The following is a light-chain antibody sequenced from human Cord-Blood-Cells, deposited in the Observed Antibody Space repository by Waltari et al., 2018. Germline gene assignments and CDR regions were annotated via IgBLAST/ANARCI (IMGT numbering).Light chain of an antibody. Sequence: DIVMTQSPATLSVSPAETATPSCRASQRVSSNVAWYQQRPGQAPRLHIYGASTMATGIPARFSGSGSGTEFTLTISSLQSEDFAVYYSQRYNNWPPFTFGPGTKVDIK. V-gene: IGKV3-15*01. CDR2: GAS. J-gene: IGKJ3*01. CDR1: QRVSSN. CDR3: QRYNNWPPFT.